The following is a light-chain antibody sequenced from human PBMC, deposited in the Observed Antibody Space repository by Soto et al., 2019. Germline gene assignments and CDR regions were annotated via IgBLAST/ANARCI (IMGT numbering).Light chain of an antibody. CDR1: SSNIGSDY. Sequence: QSVLTQPPSVSAAPGQSVTISCSGSSSNIGSDYVSWYQQLPGTAPKLLIYENNKRPSGIPDRFSGSKSGTSATLGITGLKTGDEADYYCAGWDKSLSGGVFGGGTKVNVL. J-gene: IGLJ2*01. V-gene: IGLV1-51*02. CDR3: AGWDKSLSGGV. CDR2: ENN.